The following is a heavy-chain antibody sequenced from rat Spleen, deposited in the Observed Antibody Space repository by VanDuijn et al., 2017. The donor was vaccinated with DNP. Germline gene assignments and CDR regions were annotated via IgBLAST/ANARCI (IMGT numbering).Heavy chain of an antibody. J-gene: IGHJ3*01. D-gene: IGHD1-1*01. V-gene: IGHV5-20*01. CDR2: ISYDGGST. CDR1: GFTFSDYG. Sequence: EVQLVESGGGLVQPGRSMKLSCAASGFTFSDYGMAWVLQAPTKGLEWVASISYDGGSTYYRDSVKGRFTVSRDNTKSSLYLQMNSLQTEDTAIYFCTRVYYSAEDWFAYWGQGTLVTVSS. CDR3: TRVYYSAEDWFAY.